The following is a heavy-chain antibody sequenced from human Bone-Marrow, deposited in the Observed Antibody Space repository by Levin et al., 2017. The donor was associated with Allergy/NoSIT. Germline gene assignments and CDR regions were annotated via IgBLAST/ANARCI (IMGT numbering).Heavy chain of an antibody. J-gene: IGHJ4*02. CDR2: IKSKTDGGTT. CDR3: TTDGAYYDILTGPYGDY. D-gene: IGHD3-9*01. V-gene: IGHV3-15*01. Sequence: PGGSLRLSCAASGFTFSNAWMSWVRQAPGKGLEWVGRIKSKTDGGTTDYAAPVKGRFTISRDDSKNTLYLQMNSLKTEDTAVYYCTTDGAYYDILTGPYGDYWGQGTLVTVSS. CDR1: GFTFSNAW.